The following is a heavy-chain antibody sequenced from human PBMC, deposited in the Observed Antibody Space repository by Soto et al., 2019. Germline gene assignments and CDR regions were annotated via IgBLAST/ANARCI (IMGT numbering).Heavy chain of an antibody. J-gene: IGHJ4*02. V-gene: IGHV3-23*01. Sequence: GGSLRLSCAASGFTFSSYAMSCVRQAPGKGLEWVSAISGSGGSTYYADSVKGRFTISRDNSKNTLYLQMNSLRAEDTAVYYCAKPLTYYYDSSGYTFDYWGQGTLVTVSS. CDR2: ISGSGGST. CDR1: GFTFSSYA. D-gene: IGHD3-22*01. CDR3: AKPLTYYYDSSGYTFDY.